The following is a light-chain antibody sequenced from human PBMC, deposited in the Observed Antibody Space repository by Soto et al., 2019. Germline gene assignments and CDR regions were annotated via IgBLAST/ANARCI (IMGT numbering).Light chain of an antibody. CDR1: QSVSSN. J-gene: IGKJ5*01. V-gene: IGKV3-15*01. Sequence: EIVMTQSPATLSVSPGERATLSCMASQSVSSNLAWYQQKPGQAPRLPIYGASTRATGIPARFSGSGSGTEFTLTISSLQSEDFAVYSCQHYNNWPITFGQGTRLEIK. CDR2: GAS. CDR3: QHYNNWPIT.